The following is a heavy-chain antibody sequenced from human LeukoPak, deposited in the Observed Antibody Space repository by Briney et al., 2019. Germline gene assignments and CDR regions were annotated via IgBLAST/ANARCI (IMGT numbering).Heavy chain of an antibody. V-gene: IGHV4-59*01. CDR3: ARGDPSSRWFDS. CDR1: GVSISRDH. D-gene: IGHD2-2*01. CDR2: LFNGGTT. J-gene: IGHJ5*01. Sequence: SETLSLTCTVSGVSISRDHWSWIRQSPGRGLEWIGYLFNGGTTDYNPSLKSRITISVDTSRNQFSLNLNSVTTADTAVYYCARGDPSSRWFDSWGQGTLVTVSA.